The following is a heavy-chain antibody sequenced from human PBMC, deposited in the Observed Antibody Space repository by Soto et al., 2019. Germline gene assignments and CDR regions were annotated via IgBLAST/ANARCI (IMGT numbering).Heavy chain of an antibody. D-gene: IGHD6-19*01. Sequence: GESLKISCKGSGYSFTSYWIGWVRQMPGKGLEWMGIIYPGDSDTRYSPSFQGQVTISADKSISTAYLQWSSLKASDTAMYYCAKDQFSSGWYNDYYYGMDVWGQGATVTVSS. CDR2: IYPGDSDT. CDR1: GYSFTSYW. J-gene: IGHJ6*02. V-gene: IGHV5-51*01. CDR3: AKDQFSSGWYNDYYYGMDV.